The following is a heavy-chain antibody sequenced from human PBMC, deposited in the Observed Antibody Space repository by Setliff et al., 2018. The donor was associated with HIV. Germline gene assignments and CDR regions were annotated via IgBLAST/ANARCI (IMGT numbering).Heavy chain of an antibody. Sequence: PGGSLRLSCVASGFTFSTYAMNWVRLAPGKGLEWVSSISGSGYPYYADSVKGRFTISRDNSKNTLFLQMDSLRAEDTALYYCAKQRYYDGNDGFDVWGQGTMVTVSS. V-gene: IGHV3-23*01. J-gene: IGHJ3*01. D-gene: IGHD3-3*01. CDR1: GFTFSTYA. CDR3: AKQRYYDGNDGFDV. CDR2: ISGSGYP.